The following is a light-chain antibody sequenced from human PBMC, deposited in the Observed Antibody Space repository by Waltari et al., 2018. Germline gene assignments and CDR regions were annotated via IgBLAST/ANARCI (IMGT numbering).Light chain of an antibody. Sequence: SYELTQPPSVSGFPGQTARITCSGDALTNQYVYWHQQRPGQAPLLVTYKDTERPSGIPERFSGSTSGTTVTLTITGVQAEDEADYYCQSTDSSSTFYVFGPGTKVTVL. CDR2: KDT. V-gene: IGLV3-25*03. CDR1: ALTNQY. J-gene: IGLJ1*01. CDR3: QSTDSSSTFYV.